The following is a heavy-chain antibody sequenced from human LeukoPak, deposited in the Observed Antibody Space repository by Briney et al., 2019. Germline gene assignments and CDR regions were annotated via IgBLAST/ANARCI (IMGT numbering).Heavy chain of an antibody. J-gene: IGHJ4*02. Sequence: AETLSLTCTVSGDPISRYYWSWIRQPAGKGLEWIGRIYTSGSTNYNPSLKSRVTISVDKSKNQLSLKLSSVTAADTAVYYCARDGRIAAAGPFDYWGQGTLVTVSS. CDR1: GDPISRYY. CDR2: IYTSGST. CDR3: ARDGRIAAAGPFDY. D-gene: IGHD6-13*01. V-gene: IGHV4-4*07.